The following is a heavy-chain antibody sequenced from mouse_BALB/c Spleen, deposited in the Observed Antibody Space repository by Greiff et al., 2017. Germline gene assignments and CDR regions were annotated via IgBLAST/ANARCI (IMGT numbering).Heavy chain of an antibody. J-gene: IGHJ4*01. Sequence: VQLKQSGAELVKPGASVKLSCTASGFNIKDTYMHWVKQRPEQGLEWIGRIDPANGNTKYDPKFQGKATITADTSSNTAYLQLSSLTSEDTAVYYCARGVLRPYYAIDYWGQGTSVTVSS. CDR2: IDPANGNT. CDR3: ARGVLRPYYAIDY. D-gene: IGHD1-2*01. V-gene: IGHV14-3*02. CDR1: GFNIKDTY.